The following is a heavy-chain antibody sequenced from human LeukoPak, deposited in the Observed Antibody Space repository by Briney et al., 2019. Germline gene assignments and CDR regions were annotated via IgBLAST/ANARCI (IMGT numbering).Heavy chain of an antibody. D-gene: IGHD3-22*01. CDR3: AGRGYDSSGYYYYLDY. J-gene: IGHJ4*02. CDR2: IYYSGST. V-gene: IGHV4-39*01. Sequence: SETLSLTCTVSGGSISSSSYYWGWIRQPPGKGLEWIGSIYYSGSTYYNPSLKSRVTISVDTSKNQFSLKLSSVTAADTAVYYCAGRGYDSSGYYYYLDYWGQGTLVTVSS. CDR1: GGSISSSSYY.